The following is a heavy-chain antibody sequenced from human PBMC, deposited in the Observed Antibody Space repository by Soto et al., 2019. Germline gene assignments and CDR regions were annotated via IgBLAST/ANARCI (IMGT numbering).Heavy chain of an antibody. CDR3: AKGIASKTRPLGKYFDL. V-gene: IGHV3-23*04. CDR2: ISGSGGST. CDR1: GFTFSDYY. D-gene: IGHD6-13*01. J-gene: IGHJ2*01. Sequence: VQLVESGGGLVKPGGSLRLSCAASGFTFSDYYMSWIRQAPGKGLEWVSAISGSGGSTYYADSVKGRFTISRDNSKNTLYVQMDSLRAEDTAVYYCAKGIASKTRPLGKYFDLWGRGTLVTVSS.